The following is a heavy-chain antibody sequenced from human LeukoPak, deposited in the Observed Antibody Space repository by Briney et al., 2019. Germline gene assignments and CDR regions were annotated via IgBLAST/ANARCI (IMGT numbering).Heavy chain of an antibody. CDR2: IYYSGST. D-gene: IGHD3-9*01. CDR1: GGSISSGDYY. CDR3: AMSRGYFDWNNWFDP. Sequence: PQTLSLTCTVSGGSISSGDYYWSWIRQPPGKGLEWIGYIYYSGSTYYNPSLKSRVTISVDTSKNQFSLKLSSVTAADTAVYYCAMSRGYFDWNNWFDPWGQGTLVTVSS. V-gene: IGHV4-30-4*01. J-gene: IGHJ5*02.